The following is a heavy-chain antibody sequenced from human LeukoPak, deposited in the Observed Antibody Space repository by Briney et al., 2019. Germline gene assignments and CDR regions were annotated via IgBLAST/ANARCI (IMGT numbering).Heavy chain of an antibody. D-gene: IGHD6-13*01. J-gene: IGHJ6*03. CDR3: ARGTLVERWWSSSWQLAHEDYYYYYMDV. V-gene: IGHV3-30*02. CDR2: IRYDGSNK. Sequence: GGSLRLSCAASGFTFSSYGMHWVRQAPGKGLEWVAFIRYDGSNKYYADSVKGRFTISRDNSKNTLYLQMNSLRAEDTAVYYCARGTLVERWWSSSWQLAHEDYYYYYMDVWGKGTTVTVSS. CDR1: GFTFSSYG.